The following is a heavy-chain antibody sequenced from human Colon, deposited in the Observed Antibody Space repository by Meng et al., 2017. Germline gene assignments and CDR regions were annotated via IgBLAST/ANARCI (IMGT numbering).Heavy chain of an antibody. CDR3: TRGYYGKYGKFDP. J-gene: IGHJ5*02. CDR2: ISNDGRIT. CDR1: GFTLSSDW. Sequence: GESLKISCEASGFTLSSDWMHWVRQGPGKGLVWVSRISNDGRITNYADAVKGRFTISRDNAKNTAYLQMNSMRDEDTAVYYCTRGYYGKYGKFDPWGQGTRVTVSS. D-gene: IGHD2/OR15-2a*01. V-gene: IGHV3-74*01.